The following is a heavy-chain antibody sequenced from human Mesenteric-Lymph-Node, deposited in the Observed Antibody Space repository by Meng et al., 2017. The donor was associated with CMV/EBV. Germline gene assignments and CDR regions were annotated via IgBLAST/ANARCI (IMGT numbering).Heavy chain of an antibody. J-gene: IGHJ4*02. CDR1: GFPFSDYA. CDR3: AKYFWNGYMDY. D-gene: IGHD3-3*01. Sequence: GESLKISCAASGFPFSDYAMHWVRQAPGKGLEWVTFIQHDKRDKYYLDSVKGRFTVSRDNSKNTLYLHMNSLRPEDTAVYYCAKYFWNGYMDYWGQGTVVTVSS. V-gene: IGHV3-30*02. CDR2: IQHDKRDK.